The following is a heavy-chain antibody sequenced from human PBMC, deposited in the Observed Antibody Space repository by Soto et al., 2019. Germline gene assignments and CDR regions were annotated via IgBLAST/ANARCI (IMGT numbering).Heavy chain of an antibody. V-gene: IGHV4-31*11. CDR3: ARVMGDIVLVPAAISAPTNWFDP. CDR2: IYYSGST. J-gene: IGHJ5*02. CDR1: GGSISSGGYS. D-gene: IGHD2-2*02. Sequence: SETLSLTCAVSGGSISSGGYSWSWIRQPPGKGLEWIGYIYYSGSTYYNPSLKSRVTISVDTSKNQFSLKLSSVTAADTAVYYCARVMGDIVLVPAAISAPTNWFDPWGQGTLVTVSS.